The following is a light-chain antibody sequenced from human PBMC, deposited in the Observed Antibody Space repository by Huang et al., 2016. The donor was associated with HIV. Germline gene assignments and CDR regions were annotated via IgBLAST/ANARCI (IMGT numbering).Light chain of an antibody. CDR3: QQRSNWLT. J-gene: IGKJ4*01. CDR2: DIS. CDR1: QSVGSY. Sequence: EIVLTQSPATLSLSPGERATLSCRASQSVGSYIGCDQQRPGQAPRLLIYDISNRATGVPARFSGSGSGTDFTLTISSLEPEDFAVYFCQQRSNWLTFGGGTKVEIK. V-gene: IGKV3-11*01.